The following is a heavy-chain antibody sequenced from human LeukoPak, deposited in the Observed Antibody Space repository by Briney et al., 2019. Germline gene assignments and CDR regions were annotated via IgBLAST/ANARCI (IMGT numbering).Heavy chain of an antibody. Sequence: SETLSLTCTVYGGSFSGYYWSWIRQPPGKGLEWIGEINHSGSTNYNPSLKSRVTISVDTSKNQFSLKLSSVTAADTAVYYCATLGDYDAFDIWGRGTMVTVSS. D-gene: IGHD3-10*01. CDR3: ATLGDYDAFDI. CDR1: GGSFSGYY. J-gene: IGHJ3*02. CDR2: INHSGST. V-gene: IGHV4-34*01.